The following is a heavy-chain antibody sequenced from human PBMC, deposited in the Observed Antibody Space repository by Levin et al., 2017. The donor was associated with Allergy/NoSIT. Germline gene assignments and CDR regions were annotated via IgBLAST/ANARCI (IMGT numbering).Heavy chain of an antibody. D-gene: IGHD1-26*01. CDR2: INPDSGGI. CDR3: ARSLVGATFDF. J-gene: IGHJ4*01. Sequence: ASVKVSCKSSGYSFTDFYVHWVRQVPGLGLEWMGLINPDSGGIKYAPKFQGGVTMTRDTSIRTAYMKLTRLRSDDTAVYYCARSLVGATFDFWGQGPLVTVSS. CDR1: GYSFTDFY. V-gene: IGHV1-2*02.